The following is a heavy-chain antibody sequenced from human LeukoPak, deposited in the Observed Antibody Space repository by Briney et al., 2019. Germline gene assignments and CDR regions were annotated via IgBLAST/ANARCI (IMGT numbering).Heavy chain of an antibody. CDR2: IRSRSAGGTT. Sequence: GGSLGLSCAASGLTFNNAWMSWVRQAPGKGLEWVGRIRSRSAGGTTDYGAPVKGRFTISRDDSKNTLYLQMDSLKTEDTAVYYCSTGGGTHDYWGQGTLVTVSS. CDR1: GLTFNNAW. CDR3: STGGGTHDY. J-gene: IGHJ4*02. D-gene: IGHD2-15*01. V-gene: IGHV3-15*01.